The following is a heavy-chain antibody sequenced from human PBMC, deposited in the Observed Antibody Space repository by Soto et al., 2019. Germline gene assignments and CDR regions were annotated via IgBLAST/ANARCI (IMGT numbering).Heavy chain of an antibody. D-gene: IGHD3-16*02. CDR3: ARYRFSGTRWSKFDY. J-gene: IGHJ4*02. CDR1: GVTVSSDAYY. V-gene: IGHV4-31*03. Sequence: SETLSLTCTVPGVTVSSDAYYWSWIRQHPGRGLEWIGNIYHTGSTYYSPSLKSRVVISLDTSKNQFSLRLTSVTAADTAVYFCARYRFSGTRWSKFDYWGQGTLVTVSS. CDR2: IYHTGST.